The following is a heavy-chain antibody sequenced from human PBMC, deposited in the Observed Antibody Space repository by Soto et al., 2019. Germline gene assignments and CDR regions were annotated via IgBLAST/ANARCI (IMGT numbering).Heavy chain of an antibody. J-gene: IGHJ4*02. CDR1: GFTVSSNY. CDR2: IYSGGST. Sequence: GGSLRLSCAASGFTVSSNYMSWVRQAPGKGLEWVSVIYSGGSTYYVDSVKGRFTISRDNSKNTLYLQMNSLRAEDTAVYYCARVRYVDTVLFFFDYWGQGTLVTVSS. V-gene: IGHV3-53*01. D-gene: IGHD5-18*01. CDR3: ARVRYVDTVLFFFDY.